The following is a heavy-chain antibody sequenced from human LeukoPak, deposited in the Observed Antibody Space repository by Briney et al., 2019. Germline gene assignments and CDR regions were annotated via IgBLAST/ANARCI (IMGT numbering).Heavy chain of an antibody. Sequence: SETLSLTCTVSGGSISSYYWSWIRQPPGKGLEWIGYIYYSGSTKYNPSLKSRVTASVDTSKNQFSLNLTSVSAADTAVYYCARGRYFGSGTLYYMDVWGKGTTVTISS. CDR1: GGSISSYY. J-gene: IGHJ6*04. CDR2: IYYSGST. D-gene: IGHD3-10*01. CDR3: ARGRYFGSGTLYYMDV. V-gene: IGHV4-59*01.